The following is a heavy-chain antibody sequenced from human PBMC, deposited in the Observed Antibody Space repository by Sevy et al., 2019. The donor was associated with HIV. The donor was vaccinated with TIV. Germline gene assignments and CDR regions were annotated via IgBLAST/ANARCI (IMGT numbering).Heavy chain of an antibody. D-gene: IGHD2-2*01. CDR1: GFTFSSYW. J-gene: IGHJ5*02. CDR3: ARDRGDYIVVVPAAMKGEFDP. CDR2: INSDGSST. V-gene: IGHV3-74*01. Sequence: GGSLRLSCAASGFTFSSYWMHWVRQAPGKGLVWVSRINSDGSSTSYADSMKGRFTISRDNAKNTLYLQMNSLRAEDTAVYYCARDRGDYIVVVPAAMKGEFDPWGQGTLVTVSS.